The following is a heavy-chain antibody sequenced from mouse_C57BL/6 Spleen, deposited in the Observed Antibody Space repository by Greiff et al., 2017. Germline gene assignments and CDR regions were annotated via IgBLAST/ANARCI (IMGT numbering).Heavy chain of an antibody. CDR2: IDPENGDT. CDR3: TTEDYEDFDD. CDR1: GFNFKDDY. D-gene: IGHD2-4*01. J-gene: IGHJ2*01. Sequence: EVQLQESGAELVRPGASVKLSCTASGFNFKDDYMHWVKQRPEQGLEWIGWIDPENGDTEYASKFQGKATITADTSSNTAYLQLSSLTSEDTAVYYCTTEDYEDFDDWGQGTTLTVSS. V-gene: IGHV14-4*01.